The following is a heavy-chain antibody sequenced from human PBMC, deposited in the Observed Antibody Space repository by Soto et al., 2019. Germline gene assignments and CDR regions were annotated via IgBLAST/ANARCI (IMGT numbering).Heavy chain of an antibody. Sequence: GESLKISCKASGYNFATSWIGWVRQMPGKGLEWMGIIYPGDSDTRYSPSFQGQVTISADKSISTAYLQWSSLKASDTAIYYCATSPNWNDEDYFYFYMDVWGKGTTVTVSS. CDR1: GYNFATSW. CDR3: ATSPNWNDEDYFYFYMDV. D-gene: IGHD1-20*01. V-gene: IGHV5-51*01. J-gene: IGHJ6*03. CDR2: IYPGDSDT.